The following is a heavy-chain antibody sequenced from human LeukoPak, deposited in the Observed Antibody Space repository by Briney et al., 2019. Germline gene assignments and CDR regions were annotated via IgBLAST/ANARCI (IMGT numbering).Heavy chain of an antibody. J-gene: IGHJ6*02. Sequence: PSETLSLTCTVSGGSISSYYWSWIRQPPGKGLEWIGYIYYSGSTNYNPSLKSRVTISVDTSKNQFSLKLSSVTAADTAVYYCARAPFTYYDFWSGLGGMDVWGQGTTATVSS. CDR1: GGSISSYY. D-gene: IGHD3-3*01. CDR3: ARAPFTYYDFWSGLGGMDV. CDR2: IYYSGST. V-gene: IGHV4-59*08.